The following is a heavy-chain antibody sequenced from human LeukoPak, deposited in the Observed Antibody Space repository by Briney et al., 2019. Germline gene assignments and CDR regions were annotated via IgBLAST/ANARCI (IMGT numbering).Heavy chain of an antibody. Sequence: GGSLRLSCAASGFSFISYGMHWVRQAPGKGLEWVGVISDDGRSKDYADSVKGRFTISRDNSKDSLYLQMNSLRDEDTAVYYCAKRPSDYGDYVSYFDYWGQGTLVTVSS. J-gene: IGHJ4*02. CDR2: ISDDGRSK. D-gene: IGHD4-17*01. V-gene: IGHV3-30*18. CDR1: GFSFISYG. CDR3: AKRPSDYGDYVSYFDY.